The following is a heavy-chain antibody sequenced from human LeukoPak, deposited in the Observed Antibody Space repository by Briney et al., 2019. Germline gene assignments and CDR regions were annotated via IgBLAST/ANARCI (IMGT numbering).Heavy chain of an antibody. CDR2: ISSSSSYI. CDR1: GFTFSSYS. Sequence: TGGSLRLSCAASGFTFSSYSMNWVRQAPGKGLEWVSSISSSSSYIYYADSVKGRFTISRDNAKNSLYLQMNSLRAEDTAVYYCAKGEYYYGSGSRLNAFDIWGQGTMVTVSS. V-gene: IGHV3-21*01. J-gene: IGHJ3*02. D-gene: IGHD3-10*01. CDR3: AKGEYYYGSGSRLNAFDI.